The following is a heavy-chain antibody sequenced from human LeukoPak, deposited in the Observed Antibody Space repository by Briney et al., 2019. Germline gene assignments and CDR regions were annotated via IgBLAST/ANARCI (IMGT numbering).Heavy chain of an antibody. CDR1: GDSISSANYY. Sequence: SETLSLTCTVSGDSISSANYYWGWVRQPPGKGLEWIGRIYFSGSTYYNPSLKSRVTISVETSKVQFSLKLSSVTAADTAVYYCARDSCSSTSCRKKFDNWGQGTLVTVSS. CDR3: ARDSCSSTSCRKKFDN. V-gene: IGHV4-39*07. D-gene: IGHD2-2*01. CDR2: IYFSGST. J-gene: IGHJ4*02.